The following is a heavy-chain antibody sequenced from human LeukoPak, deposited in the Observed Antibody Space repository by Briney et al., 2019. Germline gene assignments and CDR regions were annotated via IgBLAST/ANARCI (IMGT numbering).Heavy chain of an antibody. CDR1: GGSISSYY. CDR2: IYTSGST. J-gene: IGHJ5*02. CDR3: ARTPGDSSGYYYLNWFDP. Sequence: PSETLSLTCTVSGGSISSYYWSWIRQPAGKGLEWIGRIYTSGSTNYNPSLKSRVTMSVDTSKNQFSLKLSSVTAADTAVYYCARTPGDSSGYYYLNWFDPWGQGTLVTVSS. V-gene: IGHV4-4*07. D-gene: IGHD3-22*01.